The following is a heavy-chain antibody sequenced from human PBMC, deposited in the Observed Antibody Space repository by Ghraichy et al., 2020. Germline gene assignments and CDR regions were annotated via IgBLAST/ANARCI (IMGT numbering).Heavy chain of an antibody. Sequence: GGSLRLSCAASGFTFSSYWMSWIRQAPGKGLEWVANIKQDGSEKYYVDSVKGRFTISRDNAKNSLYLQMNSLRAEDTAVYYCARVGGGSWYWVFDYWGQGTLVTVSS. CDR3: ARVGGGSWYWVFDY. V-gene: IGHV3-7*03. D-gene: IGHD2-15*01. J-gene: IGHJ4*02. CDR2: IKQDGSEK. CDR1: GFTFSSYW.